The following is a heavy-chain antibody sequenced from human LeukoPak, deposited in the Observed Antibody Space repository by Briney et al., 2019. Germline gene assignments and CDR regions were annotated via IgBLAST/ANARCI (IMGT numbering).Heavy chain of an antibody. V-gene: IGHV6-1*01. D-gene: IGHD3-10*01. CDR3: TSGDYFDY. CDR1: GDFVSSNSAA. J-gene: IGHJ4*02. CDR2: TYYRSKWYN. Sequence: SQTLSLTCAISGDFVSSNSAAWNWIRQSPSRGLEWLGRTYYRSKWYNDYAVSVASRITINPDTSKNQFSLQLNPVTPDDTAVYYCTSGDYFDYWGQGTLVTVSS.